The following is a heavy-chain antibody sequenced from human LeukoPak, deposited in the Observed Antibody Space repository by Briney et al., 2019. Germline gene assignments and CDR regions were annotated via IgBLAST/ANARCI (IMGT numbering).Heavy chain of an antibody. Sequence: SETLSLTCTVSGGSISSSSYFWGWIRQSPGTGLEWIGSIYYSGSTYYNPSLKSRVTISVDTSKNQFSLKLSSVTAADTAVYYCARDSLYYYGSGSHLDYWGQGTLVTASS. CDR2: IYYSGST. D-gene: IGHD3-10*01. J-gene: IGHJ4*02. V-gene: IGHV4-39*07. CDR3: ARDSLYYYGSGSHLDY. CDR1: GGSISSSSYF.